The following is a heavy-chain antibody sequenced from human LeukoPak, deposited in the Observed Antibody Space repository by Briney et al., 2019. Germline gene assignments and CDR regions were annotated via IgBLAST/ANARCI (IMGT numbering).Heavy chain of an antibody. V-gene: IGHV3-23*01. CDR1: GFTFTSYA. D-gene: IGHD2-15*01. J-gene: IGHJ3*01. CDR3: ARGVSASDPSGVDAFDL. Sequence: HPGGSLRLSCAASGFTFTSYAMSWVRQAPGKGLEWVSAASGSGGSTFYADSVKGRFTISRDNSKNTLYLQMNSLRAEDTALYHCARGVSASDPSGVDAFDLWGQGSVVTVSS. CDR2: ASGSGGST.